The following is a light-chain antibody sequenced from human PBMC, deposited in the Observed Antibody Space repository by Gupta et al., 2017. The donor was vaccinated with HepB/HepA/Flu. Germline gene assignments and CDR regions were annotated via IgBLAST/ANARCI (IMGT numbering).Light chain of an antibody. V-gene: IGKV1-39*01. Sequence: IQXTXXXXSXXASXGDRVTITCRASQSISSYLNWYQQKPGKAPKLLIYAASSLQSGVPSRFSGSGSGTDFTLTISSLQPEDFASYYCQQSYSTPQTFGQGTKVEIK. CDR3: QQSYSTPQT. J-gene: IGKJ1*01. CDR1: QSISSY. CDR2: AAS.